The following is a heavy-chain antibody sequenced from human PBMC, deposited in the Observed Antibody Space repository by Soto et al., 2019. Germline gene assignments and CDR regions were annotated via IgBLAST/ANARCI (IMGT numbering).Heavy chain of an antibody. Sequence: QVQLVESGGGVVQPGRSLRLSCAASGFTFSSYAMHWVRQAPGKGLEWVAVISYDGSNKYYADSVKGRLTTSRDNSKNRLYLQTNSLRPEDTAVYYCARREAPTQERDSIDYWGQGTLVTVSS. J-gene: IGHJ4*02. D-gene: IGHD3-22*01. CDR1: GFTFSSYA. V-gene: IGHV3-30-3*01. CDR2: ISYDGSNK. CDR3: ARREAPTQERDSIDY.